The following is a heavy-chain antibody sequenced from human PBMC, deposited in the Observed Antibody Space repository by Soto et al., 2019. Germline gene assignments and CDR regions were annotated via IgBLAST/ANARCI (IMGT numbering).Heavy chain of an antibody. CDR1: GGTFSSYA. CDR2: IIPIFGTA. V-gene: IGHV1-69*01. CDR3: ASSEAYSSGWYNYFDY. J-gene: IGHJ4*02. Sequence: QVQLVQSGAEVKKPGSSVKVSCKASGGTFSSYAISWVRQAPGQGLEWRGGIIPIFGTANYAQKFQGRVTITADESTSTAYMELSSLRSEDTAVYYCASSEAYSSGWYNYFDYWGQGTLVTVSS. D-gene: IGHD6-19*01.